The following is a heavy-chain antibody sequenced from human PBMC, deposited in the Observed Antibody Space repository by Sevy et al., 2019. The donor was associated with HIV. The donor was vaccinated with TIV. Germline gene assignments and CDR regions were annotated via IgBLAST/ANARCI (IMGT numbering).Heavy chain of an antibody. CDR1: GFTFSGFG. Sequence: GGSLRLSCAASGFTFSGFGMHWVRQAPGKGLEWVAFISNDGGNKYYEDSVKGRFSISIDTSQSTLFLQMNSLRAEDTGVYYCAKGCTDSSYYYDCWGQGTLVTVSS. D-gene: IGHD3-22*01. CDR3: AKGCTDSSYYYDC. CDR2: ISNDGGNK. V-gene: IGHV3-30*18. J-gene: IGHJ4*02.